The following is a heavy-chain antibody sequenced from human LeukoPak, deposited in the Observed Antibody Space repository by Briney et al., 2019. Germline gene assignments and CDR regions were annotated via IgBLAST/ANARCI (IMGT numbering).Heavy chain of an antibody. V-gene: IGHV1-2*02. CDR1: GYTFTDYY. Sequence: EASVKVSCKASGYTFTDYYMHWVRQAPGQGLEGMGWINPNSGGTNYAQKFQGRVTMTRDTSISTAYMELSRLRSDDTAVYYCANSGGEEDDAFDIWGQGTMVTVSS. CDR2: INPNSGGT. J-gene: IGHJ3*02. D-gene: IGHD2-15*01. CDR3: ANSGGEEDDAFDI.